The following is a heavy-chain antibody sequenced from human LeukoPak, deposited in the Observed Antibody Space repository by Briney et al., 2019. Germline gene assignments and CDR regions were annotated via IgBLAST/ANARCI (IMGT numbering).Heavy chain of an antibody. CDR3: ARDWHIAAAGGNFDY. CDR2: IWYDGSTK. Sequence: GGSLRLSCAASGFSFKDTGMHWVRQAPGKGPEWLTIIWYDGSTKYYAVSVKGRFTVSRDNSKNILYLQMNSLRAEDTAVYYCARDWHIAAAGGNFDYWGQGTLVTVSS. CDR1: GFSFKDTG. J-gene: IGHJ4*02. D-gene: IGHD6-13*01. V-gene: IGHV3-33*01.